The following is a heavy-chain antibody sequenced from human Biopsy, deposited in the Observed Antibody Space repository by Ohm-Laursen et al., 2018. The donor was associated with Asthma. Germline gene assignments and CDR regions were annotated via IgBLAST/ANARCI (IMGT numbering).Heavy chain of an antibody. D-gene: IGHD5-12*01. CDR1: GFRFSDYV. V-gene: IGHV3-30-3*01. CDR3: ARDSPSGSDFDYYYFDY. CDR2: ISYDGTNT. Sequence: SLRLSCAASGFRFSDYVFHWVRQAPGKGLEWVAIISYDGTNTYYADSVKGRFTISRDNSKNTLYLQMNGLKAEDTAVYYCARDSPSGSDFDYYYFDYWGQGSLVTVSS. J-gene: IGHJ4*02.